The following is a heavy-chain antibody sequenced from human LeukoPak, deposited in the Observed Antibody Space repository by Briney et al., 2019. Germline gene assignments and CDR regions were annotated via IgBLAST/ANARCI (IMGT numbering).Heavy chain of an antibody. CDR3: AKAAGIAAAGHDY. D-gene: IGHD6-13*01. CDR1: GFTFSSYA. CDR2: ISYDGSNK. Sequence: GGSLRLSCAASGFTFSSYAMHWVRQGPGKGLEWVAVISYDGSNKYYADSVKGRFTISRDNSKNTLYLQMNSLRAEDTAVYYCAKAAGIAAAGHDYWGQGTLVTVSS. V-gene: IGHV3-30*04. J-gene: IGHJ4*02.